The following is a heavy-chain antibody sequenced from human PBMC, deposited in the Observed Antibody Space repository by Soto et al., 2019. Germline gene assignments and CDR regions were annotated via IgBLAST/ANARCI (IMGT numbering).Heavy chain of an antibody. Sequence: PSETLSLTCAVSGGSISSGGYSWSWVRQPPGKGLEWIGYIYHSGSTYYNPSLKSRVTISADRSKNQFSLKLSSVTAADTAVYYCAAGGMVVGHYWGQGTLVTVSS. CDR2: IYHSGST. CDR1: GGSISSGGYS. J-gene: IGHJ4*02. D-gene: IGHD3-22*01. V-gene: IGHV4-30-2*01. CDR3: AAGGMVVGHY.